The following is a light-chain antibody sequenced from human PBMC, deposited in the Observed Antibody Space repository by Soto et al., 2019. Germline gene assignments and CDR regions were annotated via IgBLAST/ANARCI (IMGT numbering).Light chain of an antibody. CDR2: RIS. CDR1: QGLVDNDGYSY. V-gene: IGKV2-30*01. Sequence: VVMTQSPLSMAVTLGEPASVSCRSSQGLVDNDGYSYLSWFHQRPGQSPRRLIYRISNRDSGVLDRISGSGSGTDFTLKISRVEAEDVGVYYCMQGTHWPYTFGQGTHLEI. CDR3: MQGTHWPYT. J-gene: IGKJ2*01.